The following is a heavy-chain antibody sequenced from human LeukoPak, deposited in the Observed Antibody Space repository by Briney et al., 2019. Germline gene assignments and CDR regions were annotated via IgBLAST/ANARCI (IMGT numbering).Heavy chain of an antibody. J-gene: IGHJ4*02. CDR3: ARDRGYSYGYSWGY. V-gene: IGHV3-21*01. CDR1: GFTFSSYS. CDR2: ISSSSYI. Sequence: GGSLRLSCAASGFTFSSYSMNWVRQAPGKGLEWVSSISSSSYIYYADSVKGRFTISRDNAKNSLYLQMNSLRAEDTAVYYCARDRGYSYGYSWGYWGQGTLVTVSS. D-gene: IGHD5-18*01.